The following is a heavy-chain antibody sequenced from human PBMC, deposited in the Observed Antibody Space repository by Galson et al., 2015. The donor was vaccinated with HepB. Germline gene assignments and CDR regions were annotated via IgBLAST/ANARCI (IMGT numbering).Heavy chain of an antibody. Sequence: LSLTCTVSGDSINNYYWSWIRQPPGKRLEWIGYIYYSGTTNYNPSLKSRVTISVDTSNNQFSLSLTSVTAADTAVYHCARHSPGSGLFDYWGRGTLVTVSS. D-gene: IGHD3-10*01. V-gene: IGHV4-59*08. CDR3: ARHSPGSGLFDY. CDR2: IYYSGTT. J-gene: IGHJ4*02. CDR1: GDSINNYY.